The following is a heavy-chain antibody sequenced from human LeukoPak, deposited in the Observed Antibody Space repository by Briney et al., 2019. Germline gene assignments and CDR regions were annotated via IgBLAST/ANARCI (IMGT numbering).Heavy chain of an antibody. Sequence: TGGSLRLSSVAPRFSFSRYTRHSGRQAPGKGLEWVAVISYDGSDKYYADSVKGRFTISRDNSKNTLCLEMNSLRVEDTAVYYCAKRYRSGWYYFDYWGQGTLVTVSS. D-gene: IGHD6-19*01. CDR3: AKRYRSGWYYFDY. CDR1: RFSFSRYT. J-gene: IGHJ4*02. CDR2: ISYDGSDK. V-gene: IGHV3-30*18.